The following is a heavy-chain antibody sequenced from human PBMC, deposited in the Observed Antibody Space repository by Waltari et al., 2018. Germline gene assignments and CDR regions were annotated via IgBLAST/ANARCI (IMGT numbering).Heavy chain of an antibody. CDR3: ATYIGASIGTAAFDV. CDR1: CGSITSNRPY. Sequence: QLQLQESGQGLGKSSETLSLTCNVSCGSITSNRPYLAWIRQPPGQGLEWIATVSYKGATYSSPSLKSRVTVSRDTSKNHLSLKLGSVTAADTAVYYCATYIGASIGTAAFDVWGQGTMVTVSS. J-gene: IGHJ3*01. D-gene: IGHD5-12*01. CDR2: VSYKGAT. V-gene: IGHV4-39*02.